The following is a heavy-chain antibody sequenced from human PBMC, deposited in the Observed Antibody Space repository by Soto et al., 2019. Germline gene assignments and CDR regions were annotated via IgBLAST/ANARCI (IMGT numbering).Heavy chain of an antibody. J-gene: IGHJ4*02. D-gene: IGHD3-10*01. CDR3: TRVGAGYISGMDF. Sequence: EVQLVESGGGLVQPGRSLRLSCTGSGFTFGDYFMNWIRQAPGKGLEWVGFIRSESYGGTTEYAASVKGRVTISRDDSKSIAYLQINSLKTADTAVYYCTRVGAGYISGMDFWGQGTLVSVS. CDR2: IRSESYGGTT. CDR1: GFTFGDYF. V-gene: IGHV3-49*03.